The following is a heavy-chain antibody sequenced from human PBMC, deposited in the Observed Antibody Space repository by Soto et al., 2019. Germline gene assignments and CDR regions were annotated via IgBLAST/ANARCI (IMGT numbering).Heavy chain of an antibody. V-gene: IGHV4-30-2*01. CDR1: GASVSSVSYS. Sequence: SETLSLTCAVSGASVSSVSYSWSWIRQPPGKGLEWIGFYFQGGDAYYNPSLESRVTISVDRSKNQFSLKLRSVTAADTAVYYCARLDYQSSGSYAFDIWGQGTTVT. J-gene: IGHJ3*02. CDR2: YFQGGDA. CDR3: ARLDYQSSGSYAFDI. D-gene: IGHD3-22*01.